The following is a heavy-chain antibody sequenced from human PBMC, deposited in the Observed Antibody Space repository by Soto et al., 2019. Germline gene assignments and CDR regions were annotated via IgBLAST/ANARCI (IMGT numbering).Heavy chain of an antibody. V-gene: IGHV1-69*02. CDR2: IIPILGIA. J-gene: IGHJ6*02. CDR3: ASPTYCSSTSCYRMDV. D-gene: IGHD2-2*01. Sequence: QVQLVQSGAEVKKPGSSVKVSCKASGGTFSSYTISWVRQAPGQGLEWMGRIIPILGIANYAQKFQGRVTISXXKXPXXDLMERGTLRSEDTAVYYCASPTYCSSTSCYRMDVWGQGTTVTVSS. CDR1: GGTFSSYT.